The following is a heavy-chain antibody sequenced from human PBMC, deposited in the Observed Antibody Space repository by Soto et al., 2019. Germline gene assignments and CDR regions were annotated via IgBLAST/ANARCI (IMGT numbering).Heavy chain of an antibody. CDR3: TRETAPPGMEV. J-gene: IGHJ6*02. CDR2: IGSGGDT. D-gene: IGHD2-21*02. CDR1: GFTLSSYD. Sequence: EVQLVESGGGLVQPGGSLRLSCAASGFTLSSYDIHWVRQATGEGLAWVSGIGSGGDTHYADSVKGRFIISREDGKNSLYLQMSNLRVGDTGVYYCTRETAPPGMEVWGQGATVTVSS. V-gene: IGHV3-13*01.